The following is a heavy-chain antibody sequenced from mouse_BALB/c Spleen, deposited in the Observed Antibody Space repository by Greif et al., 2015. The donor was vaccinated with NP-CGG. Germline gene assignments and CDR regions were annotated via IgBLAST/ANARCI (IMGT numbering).Heavy chain of an antibody. CDR2: ISSGSSTI. CDR1: GFTFSSFG. J-gene: IGHJ4*01. D-gene: IGHD1-2*01. CDR3: ARRGGYLDYAMDY. V-gene: IGHV5-17*02. Sequence: EVMLVESGGGLVQPGGSRKLSCAASGFTFSSFGMHWVRQAPEKGLEWVAYISSGSSTIYYADTVKGRFTISRDNPKNSLFLQMTSLRSEDTAMYYCARRGGYLDYAMDYWGQGTSVTVSS.